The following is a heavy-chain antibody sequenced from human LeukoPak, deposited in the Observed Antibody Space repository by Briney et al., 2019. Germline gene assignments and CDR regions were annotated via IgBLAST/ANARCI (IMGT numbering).Heavy chain of an antibody. J-gene: IGHJ4*02. CDR2: MNPNSGNT. V-gene: IGHV1-8*01. D-gene: IGHD1-26*01. CDR1: GYTFTSYD. Sequence: ASVKVSCKASGYTFTSYDINWLRQATAQGLEWMGWMNPNSGNTGYAQKFQGSVTMTRNTSISTAYMELSSLTSEDTAVYYCARGKWDAAFDYWGQGTLVTVSS. CDR3: ARGKWDAAFDY.